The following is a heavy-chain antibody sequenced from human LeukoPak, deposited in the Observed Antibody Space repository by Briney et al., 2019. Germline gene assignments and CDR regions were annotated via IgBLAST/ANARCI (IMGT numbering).Heavy chain of an antibody. CDR1: GYTFTDYY. V-gene: IGHV1-2*02. CDR2: MNPNSGGT. D-gene: IGHD3-10*01. J-gene: IGHJ5*02. Sequence: ASVKVSCKASGYTFTDYYIHWVRQAPGQGLEWMAWMNPNSGGTSYAQEFQGRVTITRDTSASTAYMELSSLRSEDMAVYYCARGAKFRSYGSGTYYTSLPFDPWGQGTLVTVSS. CDR3: ARGAKFRSYGSGTYYTSLPFDP.